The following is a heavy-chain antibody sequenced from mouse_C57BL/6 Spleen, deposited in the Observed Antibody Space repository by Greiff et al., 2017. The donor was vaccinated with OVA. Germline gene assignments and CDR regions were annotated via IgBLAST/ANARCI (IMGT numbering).Heavy chain of an antibody. CDR1: GYTFTSYW. CDR3: ARDDGYYRAWFAY. Sequence: VQLQQPGAELVKPGASVKMSCKASGYTFTSYWITWVKQRPGQGLEWIGDIYPGSGSTNYNEKFKSKATLTVDTSSSTAYMQLSSLTSEDSAVYYCARDDGYYRAWFAYWGQGTLVPVSA. V-gene: IGHV1-55*01. CDR2: IYPGSGST. J-gene: IGHJ3*01. D-gene: IGHD2-3*01.